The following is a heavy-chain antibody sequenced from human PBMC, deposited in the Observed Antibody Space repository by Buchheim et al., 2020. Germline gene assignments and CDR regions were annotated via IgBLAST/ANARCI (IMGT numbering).Heavy chain of an antibody. J-gene: IGHJ4*02. Sequence: EVQLVESGGGLVKPGGSLRLSCAASGFTFSSYSMNWVRQAPGKGLEWVSSISSSSSYIYYADSVKGRFTISRDNAKNSLYLKMNSLRAEDTAVYYCANHRLHSRRELDYWGQGTL. V-gene: IGHV3-21*01. CDR1: GFTFSSYS. CDR3: ANHRLHSRRELDY. D-gene: IGHD5-24*01. CDR2: ISSSSSYI.